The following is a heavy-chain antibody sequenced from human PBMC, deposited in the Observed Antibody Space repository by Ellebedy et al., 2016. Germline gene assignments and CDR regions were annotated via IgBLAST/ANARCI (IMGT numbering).Heavy chain of an antibody. CDR2: IYSGGST. Sequence: GGSLRLSCAASGFTFSSYAMHWVRQAPGKGLEWVSVIYSGGSTYYADSVKGRFTISRDNSKNTPYLQMNSLRAEDTAVYYCAREISPDNSGTHDYWGQGTLVTVSS. CDR1: GFTFSSYA. CDR3: AREISPDNSGTHDY. J-gene: IGHJ4*02. V-gene: IGHV3-NL1*01. D-gene: IGHD6-25*01.